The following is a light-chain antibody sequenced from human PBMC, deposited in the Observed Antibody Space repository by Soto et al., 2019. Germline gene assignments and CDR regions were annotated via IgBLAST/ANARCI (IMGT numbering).Light chain of an antibody. CDR2: GAS. J-gene: IGKJ4*01. CDR1: QSASSSY. CDR3: QQYGSSPT. V-gene: IGKV3-20*01. Sequence: IVLTQSPVTLSWSPGARATLSCRASQSASSSYLAWYHQNRGPAPRPLVHGASSRATGLPDRFSGRGSGTDFPLTISSLETADSAAYYCQQYGSSPTFGGGTKVDIK.